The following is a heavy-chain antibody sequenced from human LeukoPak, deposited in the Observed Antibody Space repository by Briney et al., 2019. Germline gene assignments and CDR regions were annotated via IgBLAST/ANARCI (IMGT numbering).Heavy chain of an antibody. D-gene: IGHD1-26*01. Sequence: VASVKVSCKASGYTFTSYGISWVRQAPGQGLEWMGWTSAYNGNTNYAQKLQGRVTMTTDTSTSTAYMELRSLRSDDTAVYYCARDVLGRIGGYPAHFDYWGQGTLVTVSS. CDR2: TSAYNGNT. CDR1: GYTFTSYG. J-gene: IGHJ4*02. V-gene: IGHV1-18*01. CDR3: ARDVLGRIGGYPAHFDY.